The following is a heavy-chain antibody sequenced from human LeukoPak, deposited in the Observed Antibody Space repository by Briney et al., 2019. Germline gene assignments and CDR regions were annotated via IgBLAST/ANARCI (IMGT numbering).Heavy chain of an antibody. CDR1: GFTFSSYA. D-gene: IGHD5-18*01. J-gene: IGHJ4*02. CDR2: ISGSGGGT. V-gene: IGHV3-23*01. CDR3: AKNSGAMVTSFDY. Sequence: VGSLRLSCAASGFTFSSYAMSWLRQAPGKGLDWVSVISGSGGGTYYAESVKGRFTISRDNSKNTLYVQMNSLRAEDTAVYYCAKNSGAMVTSFDYWGQGTLVTVSS.